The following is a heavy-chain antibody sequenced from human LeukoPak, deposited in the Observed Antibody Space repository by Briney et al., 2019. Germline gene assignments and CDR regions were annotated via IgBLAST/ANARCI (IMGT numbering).Heavy chain of an antibody. CDR1: GFTFSNHW. J-gene: IGHJ6*02. CDR2: INHSGGT. D-gene: IGHD6-13*01. Sequence: GSLRLSCAASGFTFSNHWMSWVRQAPGKGLEWIGEINHSGGTNYNPSLKSRVTISVDTSKNQFSLKLSSVTAADTAVYYCARHVYSSTWYIYYYGMDVWGQGTTVTVSS. CDR3: ARHVYSSTWYIYYYGMDV. V-gene: IGHV4-4*02.